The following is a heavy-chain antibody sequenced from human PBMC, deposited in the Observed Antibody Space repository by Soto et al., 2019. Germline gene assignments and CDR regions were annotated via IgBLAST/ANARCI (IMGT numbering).Heavy chain of an antibody. CDR1: GDSVSSNSAA. J-gene: IGHJ6*02. Sequence: QSQTLSLTCAISGDSVSSNSAAWNWIRQSPSRGLEWLGRTYYRSKWYNDYAVSVKSRITINPDTSKNQFSLQLNSVTPEDTAVYYCARDRGTGTTWPPKYYYYYGMDVWGQGTTVTVSS. CDR3: ARDRGTGTTWPPKYYYYYGMDV. CDR2: TYYRSKWYN. D-gene: IGHD1-7*01. V-gene: IGHV6-1*01.